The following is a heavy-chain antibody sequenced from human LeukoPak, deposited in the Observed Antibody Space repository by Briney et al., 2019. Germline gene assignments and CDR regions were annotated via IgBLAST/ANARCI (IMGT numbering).Heavy chain of an antibody. CDR3: ARGRGCSDSTCFHARLFDS. Sequence: RGGALRLFCAASGYTFSICDMHGVPDSSGKRLEDGSANRTAGDTYYSDSVKGRLTISRENIKNSLYLQMDSLRAGDTAVYYCARGRGCSDSTCFHARLFDSWGQGTLVTVSS. D-gene: IGHD3-22*01. J-gene: IGHJ4*02. V-gene: IGHV3-13*01. CDR1: GYTFSICD. CDR2: NRTAGDT.